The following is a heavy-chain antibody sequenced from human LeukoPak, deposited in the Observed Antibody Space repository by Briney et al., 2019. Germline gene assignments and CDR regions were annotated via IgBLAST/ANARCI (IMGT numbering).Heavy chain of an antibody. V-gene: IGHV3-48*01. D-gene: IGHD2-2*01. Sequence: AGGSLRLSCAASGFTFSSYGMHWVRQAPGKGLEWVSYISSSSSTIYYADSVKGRFTISRDNAKSSLYLQMNSLRAEDTAVYYCARDFAEELPYCSSTSCYGYYYYYMDVWGKGTTVTVSS. CDR3: ARDFAEELPYCSSTSCYGYYYYYMDV. CDR2: ISSSSSTI. J-gene: IGHJ6*03. CDR1: GFTFSSYG.